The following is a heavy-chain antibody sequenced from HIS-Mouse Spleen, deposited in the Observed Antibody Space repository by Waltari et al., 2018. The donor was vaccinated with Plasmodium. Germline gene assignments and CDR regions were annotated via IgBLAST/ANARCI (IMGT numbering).Heavy chain of an antibody. J-gene: IGHJ2*01. CDR1: GGSFSGYY. CDR3: ARGRVLGTSSGYFDL. CDR2: INHSGST. Sequence: QVQLQQWGAGLLKPSETLSLTCAAYGGSFSGYYWSWIRQPPGKGLEWIGEINHSGSTNYNPSLKSRGTISVDTSKNQFSLKLSSVTAADTAVYYCARGRVLGTSSGYFDLWGRGTLVTVSS. D-gene: IGHD3-10*01. V-gene: IGHV4-34*01.